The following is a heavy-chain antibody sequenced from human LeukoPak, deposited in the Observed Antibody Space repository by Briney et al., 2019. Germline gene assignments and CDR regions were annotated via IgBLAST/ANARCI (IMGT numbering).Heavy chain of an antibody. Sequence: GGSLRLSCAASDFTFSTFTMHWVRQAPGKGPEWVSSVSSSSRTINYADSVQGRSTVSRDNANNSMYLQINDLRREDTAVYYCARGSPRGGLDSWGQGTLVTVSS. D-gene: IGHD1-14*01. CDR1: DFTFSTFT. V-gene: IGHV3-48*01. CDR2: VSSSSRTI. J-gene: IGHJ4*02. CDR3: ARGSPRGGLDS.